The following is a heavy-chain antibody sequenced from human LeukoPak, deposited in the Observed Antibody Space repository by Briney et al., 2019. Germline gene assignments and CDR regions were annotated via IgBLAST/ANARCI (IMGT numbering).Heavy chain of an antibody. Sequence: GGSLRLSCAASGFIVSNNYMSWVRQAPGKGLEWVSLISAGGSTYYADSVKGRFSISRDNSKNTVYLQMDSLRADDTALYYCARDRGKDFLDNWGQGTQVTVSS. CDR1: GFIVSNNY. V-gene: IGHV3-53*01. CDR2: ISAGGST. D-gene: IGHD4-23*01. CDR3: ARDRGKDFLDN. J-gene: IGHJ4*02.